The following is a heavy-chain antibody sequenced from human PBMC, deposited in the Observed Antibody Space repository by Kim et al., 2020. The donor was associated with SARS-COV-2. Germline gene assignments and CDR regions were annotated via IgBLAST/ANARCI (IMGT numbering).Heavy chain of an antibody. V-gene: IGHV4-59*13. CDR3: ARGLIRWGTNWFDP. Sequence: SETLSLTCTVSGGSISSYYWSWIRQPPGKGLEWIGYIYYSGSTNYNPSLKSRVTISVDTSKNQFSLKLSSVTAADTAVYYCARGLIRWGTNWFDPWGQGTLVTVSS. J-gene: IGHJ5*02. CDR2: IYYSGST. CDR1: GGSISSYY. D-gene: IGHD3-16*01.